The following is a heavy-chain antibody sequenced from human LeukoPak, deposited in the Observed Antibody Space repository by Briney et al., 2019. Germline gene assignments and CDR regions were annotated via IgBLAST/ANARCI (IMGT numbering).Heavy chain of an antibody. V-gene: IGHV5-51*01. J-gene: IGHJ3*02. CDR2: IYPDDSDP. CDR3: ARRAFDSRPIWAFDI. CDR1: GYSLTNYW. D-gene: IGHD3-22*01. Sequence: GESLKISCKASGYSLTNYWIGWVRQMPGKGLEWMGIIYPDDSDPRYSPSFQGQVTISADKSITTAYLQWSSLKASDTAMYYCARRAFDSRPIWAFDIWGQGTMVTVSS.